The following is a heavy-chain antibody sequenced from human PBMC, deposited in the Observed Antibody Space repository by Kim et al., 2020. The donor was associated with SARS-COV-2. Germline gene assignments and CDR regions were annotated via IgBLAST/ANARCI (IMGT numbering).Heavy chain of an antibody. D-gene: IGHD3-3*01. CDR1: GFTFSGSA. J-gene: IGHJ4*02. Sequence: GESLKISCATAGFTFSGSAIHWVRQASGKGLEWVGRIRSKANDHATDYAPSVKGRFTFSRNDSQSTAYLQMNSLKTYDTAVYYCITIIGVVYKWGQGTLVSVSS. V-gene: IGHV3-73*01. CDR3: ITIIGVVYK. CDR2: IRSKANDHAT.